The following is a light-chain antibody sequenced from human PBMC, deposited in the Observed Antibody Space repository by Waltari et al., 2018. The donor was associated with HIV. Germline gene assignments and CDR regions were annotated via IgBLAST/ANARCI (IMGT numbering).Light chain of an antibody. J-gene: IGLJ2*01. V-gene: IGLV1-47*01. CDR2: RNN. CDR1: SSNIGSNY. CDR3: AAWYDSLGGVV. Sequence: QSVLTQPPSASGTPGQRVTISCSGGSSNIGSNYLYWYQQLPGTAPKLLIYRNNQRPSGVPDRFSGSKSGTSASLAIRGLRSEYEAEYYCAAWYDSLGGVVFGAGTKLTVL.